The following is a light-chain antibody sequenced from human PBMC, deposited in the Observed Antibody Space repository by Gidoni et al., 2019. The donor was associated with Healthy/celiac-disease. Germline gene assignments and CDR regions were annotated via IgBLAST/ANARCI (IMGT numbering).Light chain of an antibody. CDR2: LNSDGSH. CDR3: QTWGTGMRHWV. CDR1: SGHSSYA. J-gene: IGLJ3*02. V-gene: IGLV4-69*01. Sequence: QLVLTQSPSASASLGASLKPTCTLSSGHSSYAIAWHQQQPEKGPRYLMKLNSDGSHSKGDGIPDRFSGSSSGAERYLTISSLQSEDEADYYCQTWGTGMRHWVFGGGTKLTVL.